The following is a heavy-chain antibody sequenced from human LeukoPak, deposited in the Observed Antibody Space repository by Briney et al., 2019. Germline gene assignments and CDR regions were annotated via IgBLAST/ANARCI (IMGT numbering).Heavy chain of an antibody. J-gene: IGHJ3*02. V-gene: IGHV3-7*01. D-gene: IGHD2-2*01. Sequence: PGGSLRLSCAASGFTFSSYWMSWVRQAPGKGLEWVANIKQDGSEKYYVDSVKGRFTISRDNAKNSLYLQMNSLRAEDTAVYYCAREGVYCSSTSCPGVAFDIWGQGTMVTVSS. CDR1: GFTFSSYW. CDR3: AREGVYCSSTSCPGVAFDI. CDR2: IKQDGSEK.